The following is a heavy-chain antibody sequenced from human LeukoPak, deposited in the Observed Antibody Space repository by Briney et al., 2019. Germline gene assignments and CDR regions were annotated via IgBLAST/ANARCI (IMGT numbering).Heavy chain of an antibody. D-gene: IGHD3-16*01. V-gene: IGHV3-33*08. Sequence: GGSLRLSCAASGFTFSSYWMTWVRQAPGEGLEWATVIWHDGSHKDYADSVKGRFTISRDNSKNTLYLQMNDLRAEDTAVYFCVRGWGSNVYASAFDVWGQGTMVTVSS. J-gene: IGHJ3*01. CDR1: GFTFSSYW. CDR3: VRGWGSNVYASAFDV. CDR2: IWHDGSHK.